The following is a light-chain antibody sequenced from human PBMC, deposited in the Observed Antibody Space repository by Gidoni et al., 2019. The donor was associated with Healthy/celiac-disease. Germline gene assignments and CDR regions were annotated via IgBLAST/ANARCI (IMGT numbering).Light chain of an antibody. V-gene: IGLV3-25*02. CDR1: ALPKQY. J-gene: IGLJ3*02. CDR3: QSADSSGIWV. CDR2: KDS. Sequence: SYELPQPPSVSVSPGQTARITCSGDALPKQYAYWYQQKPGQAPVLVIYKDSERPSGIPERFSGSSSGTTVTLTISGVQAEDEADYYCQSADSSGIWVFGGGTKLTVL.